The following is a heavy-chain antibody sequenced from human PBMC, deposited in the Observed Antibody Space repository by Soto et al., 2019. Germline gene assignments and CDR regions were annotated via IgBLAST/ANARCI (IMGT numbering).Heavy chain of an antibody. CDR3: ARVLQQQLVRNYYGMEV. CDR2: IWYDGSNK. CDR1: GFTFSSYG. D-gene: IGHD6-13*01. J-gene: IGHJ6*02. V-gene: IGHV3-33*01. Sequence: PGGSLRLSCAASGFTFSSYGMHWVRQAPGKGLEWVAVIWYDGSNKYYADSVKGRFTISRDNSKNTLYLQMNSLRAEDTAVYYCARVLQQQLVRNYYGMEVWGQGTTVTVSS.